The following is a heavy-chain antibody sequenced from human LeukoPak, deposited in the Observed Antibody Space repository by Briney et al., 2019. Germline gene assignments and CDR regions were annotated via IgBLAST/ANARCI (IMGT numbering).Heavy chain of an antibody. V-gene: IGHV1-18*01. CDR3: ARVDYYDSSGYLYYFDY. CDR2: ISAYNGNT. Sequence: ASVKVSCKASGYTFTSYGISWVRQAPEQGLEWMGWISAYNGNTNYAQKLQGRVTMTTDTSTSTAYMELRSLRSDDTAVYYCARVDYYDSSGYLYYFDYWGQGTLVTVSS. D-gene: IGHD3-22*01. CDR1: GYTFTSYG. J-gene: IGHJ4*02.